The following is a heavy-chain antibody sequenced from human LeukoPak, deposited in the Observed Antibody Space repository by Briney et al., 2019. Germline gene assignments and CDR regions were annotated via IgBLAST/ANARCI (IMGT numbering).Heavy chain of an antibody. Sequence: GGSLRLSCAASGFTFSSYAMSWVRQAPGKGLEWVSYISSSGSTIYYADSVKGRFTISRDNAKNSLYLQMNSLRAEDTAVYYCARTKAAGNGWENFDYWGQGTLVTVSS. CDR2: ISSSGSTI. D-gene: IGHD6-25*01. CDR1: GFTFSSYA. J-gene: IGHJ4*02. CDR3: ARTKAAGNGWENFDY. V-gene: IGHV3-48*03.